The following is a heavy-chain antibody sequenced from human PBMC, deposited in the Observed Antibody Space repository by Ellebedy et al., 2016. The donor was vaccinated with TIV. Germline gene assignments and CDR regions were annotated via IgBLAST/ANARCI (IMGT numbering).Heavy chain of an antibody. CDR1: GYAFSTYE. D-gene: IGHD3-16*02. V-gene: IGHV1-18*01. CDR3: ARDQGDDYVWGSYLDY. J-gene: IGHJ4*02. CDR2: ISAYNGNT. Sequence: AASVKVSCKASGYAFSTYEINWVRQATGQGLEWMGWISAYNGNTNYAQKLQGRVTMTTDPSTSTAYMELRSLRSEDTAVYYCARDQGDDYVWGSYLDYWGQGTLVTVSS.